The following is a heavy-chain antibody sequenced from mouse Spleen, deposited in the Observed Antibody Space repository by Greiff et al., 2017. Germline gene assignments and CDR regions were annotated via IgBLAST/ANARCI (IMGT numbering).Heavy chain of an antibody. J-gene: IGHJ1*01. V-gene: IGHV5-17*02. D-gene: IGHD2-10*02. CDR2: ISSGSSTI. CDR3: ATYGGYFDV. CDR1: GFTFSSFG. Sequence: EVQGVESGGGLVQPGGSRKLSCAASGFTFSSFGMHWVRQAPEKGLEWVAYISSGSSTIYYADTVKGRFTISRDNPKNTLFLQMTSLRSEDTAMYYCATYGGYFDVWGAGTTVTVSS.